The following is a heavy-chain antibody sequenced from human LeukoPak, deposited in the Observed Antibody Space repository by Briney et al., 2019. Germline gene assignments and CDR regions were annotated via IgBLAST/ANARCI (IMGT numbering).Heavy chain of an antibody. CDR1: GFTFTSYV. Sequence: GGSLRLSCAASGFTFTSYVMHWVRQAPGKGLEWVAFIRYDGRNEYYADSVRGRFTISRDNSKNTLYLQMNSLRAEDTAVYYCARDLTRSIADWGQGTLVTVSS. D-gene: IGHD6-6*01. V-gene: IGHV3-30*02. CDR2: IRYDGRNE. CDR3: ARDLTRSIAD. J-gene: IGHJ4*02.